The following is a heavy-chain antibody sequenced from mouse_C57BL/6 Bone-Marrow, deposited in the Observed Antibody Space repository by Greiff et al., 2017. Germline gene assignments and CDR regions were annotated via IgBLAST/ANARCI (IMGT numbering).Heavy chain of an antibody. J-gene: IGHJ2*01. Sequence: QVQLQQSGAELVKPGASVKMSCKASGYTFTTYPIEWMKQTHGKSLEWIGNFHPYTDDTKYNDKFKGQATLTVEKSSSTVYLELSRLTSDDSAVYYCARGGNYGGYYFDYWGQGTTLTVSS. D-gene: IGHD2-1*01. CDR3: ARGGNYGGYYFDY. CDR2: FHPYTDDT. V-gene: IGHV1-47*01. CDR1: GYTFTTYP.